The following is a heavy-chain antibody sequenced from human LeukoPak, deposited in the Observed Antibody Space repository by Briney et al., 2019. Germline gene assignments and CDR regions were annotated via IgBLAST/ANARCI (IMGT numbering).Heavy chain of an antibody. V-gene: IGHV1-69*05. CDR1: GGTFSSYA. D-gene: IGHD2-21*01. J-gene: IGHJ4*02. Sequence: SVEVSCKASGGTFSSYAISWVRQAPGQGLEWMGGIIPIFGTANYAQKFQGRVTITTDESTSTAYMELSSLRSDDTAVYYCARDERGPAYWGQGTLVTVSS. CDR2: IIPIFGTA. CDR3: ARDERGPAY.